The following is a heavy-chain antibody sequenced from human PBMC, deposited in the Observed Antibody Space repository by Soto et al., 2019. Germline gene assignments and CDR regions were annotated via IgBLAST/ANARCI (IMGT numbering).Heavy chain of an antibody. CDR1: GFTFSSYG. J-gene: IGHJ4*02. CDR3: ASWRGPQASLKITFGGVAR. Sequence: EVQLLESGGGVVQPWGSLRLSCAASGFTFSSYGMSWVRQAPGKGLEWVSAISGSGGSTYYADAVTGRFTISRDKSRNTLYLEMNSLRAEDTVVYYCASWRGPQASLKITFGGVARWGQGTLVTVAS. V-gene: IGHV3-23*01. D-gene: IGHD3-16*01. CDR2: ISGSGGST.